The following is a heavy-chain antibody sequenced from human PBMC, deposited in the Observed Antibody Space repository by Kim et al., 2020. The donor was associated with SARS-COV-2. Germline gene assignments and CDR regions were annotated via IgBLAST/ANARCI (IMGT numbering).Heavy chain of an antibody. CDR3: AHDSSGPYHGCYFDY. V-gene: IGHV2-5*02. CDR1: GLSLSTSGVG. J-gene: IGHJ4*02. Sequence: SGPTLVNPTQTLTLTCTFSGLSLSTSGVGVGWIRQPPGKALEWLALIYWDDDKRYSPSLKSRLTITKDTTKNQVVLTMTNMDPVDTATYYCAHDSSGPYHGCYFDYWGQGTLVTVSS. CDR2: IYWDDDK. D-gene: IGHD3-22*01.